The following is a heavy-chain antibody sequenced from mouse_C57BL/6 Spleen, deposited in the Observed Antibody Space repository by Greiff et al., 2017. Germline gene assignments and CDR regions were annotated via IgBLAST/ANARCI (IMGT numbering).Heavy chain of an antibody. J-gene: IGHJ1*03. CDR3: ARLLRSYWYFDV. V-gene: IGHV2-2*01. CDR2: IWSGGST. CDR1: GFSLTSYG. Sequence: VQLQQSGPGLVQPSQSLSITCTVSGFSLTSYGVHWVRQSPGKGLEWLGVIWSGGSTDYNAAFISRLSISKDNSKSQVFFKMNSLQADDTAIYYCARLLRSYWYFDVWGTGTTVTVSS. D-gene: IGHD1-1*01.